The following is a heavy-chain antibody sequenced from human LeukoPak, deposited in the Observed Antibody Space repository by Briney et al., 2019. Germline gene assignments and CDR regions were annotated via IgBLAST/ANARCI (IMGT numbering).Heavy chain of an antibody. CDR1: GFTFSSYS. J-gene: IGHJ4*02. V-gene: IGHV3-48*01. Sequence: LPGGSLRLSCAASGFTFSSYSMNWVRQAPGKGLEWVSSISSTSTTINYADSVKGRFTISRDNAKNSLYLQMNSLRAEDTAVYYCARAWTYYVDYWGQGTLVTVSS. CDR2: ISSTSTTI. CDR3: ARAWTYYVDY. D-gene: IGHD3/OR15-3a*01.